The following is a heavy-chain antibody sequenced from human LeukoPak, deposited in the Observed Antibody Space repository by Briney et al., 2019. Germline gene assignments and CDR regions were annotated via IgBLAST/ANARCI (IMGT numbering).Heavy chain of an antibody. CDR1: GFTFSSYA. CDR2: ISYDGSNK. CDR3: ARDKDSSSWYYFDY. J-gene: IGHJ4*02. V-gene: IGHV3-30*07. Sequence: GGSLRLSCAASGFTFSSYAMHWVRQAPGKGLEWVAVISYDGSNKYYADSVKGRFTISRDNSKNTLYLQMNSLRAEDTAVYYCARDKDSSSWYYFDYWGQGTLVTVSS. D-gene: IGHD6-13*01.